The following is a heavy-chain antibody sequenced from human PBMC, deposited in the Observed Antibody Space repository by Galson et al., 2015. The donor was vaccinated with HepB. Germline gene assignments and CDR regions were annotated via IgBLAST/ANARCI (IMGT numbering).Heavy chain of an antibody. V-gene: IGHV1-24*01. J-gene: IGHJ5*02. Sequence: SVKVSCKVSGYTLTELSMHWVRQAPGKGLEWMGGFDPEDGETIYAQKFQGRVTMTEDTSTDTAYMELSSLRSEDTAVYYCATERKYSSGNRNWFDPWGQGTLVTVSS. CDR3: ATERKYSSGNRNWFDP. CDR1: GYTLTELS. CDR2: FDPEDGET. D-gene: IGHD6-19*01.